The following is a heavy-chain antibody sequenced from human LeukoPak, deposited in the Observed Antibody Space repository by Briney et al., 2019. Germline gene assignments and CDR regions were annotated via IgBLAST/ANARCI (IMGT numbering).Heavy chain of an antibody. J-gene: IGHJ4*02. D-gene: IGHD6-19*01. CDR3: ARVISSGWYYFDY. V-gene: IGHV4-4*07. Sequence: SETLSLTCAVSGGSISSYYGSWIRQPAGKGLEWIGHFYAGGSTNYNPSLKSRVTMSVDTSKNQFSLKLSSVTAADTAVYYCARVISSGWYYFDYLGKGPLVTVSS. CDR1: GGSISSYY. CDR2: FYAGGST.